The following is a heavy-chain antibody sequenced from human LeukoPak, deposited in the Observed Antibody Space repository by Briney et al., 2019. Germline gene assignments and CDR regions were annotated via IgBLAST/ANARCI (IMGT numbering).Heavy chain of an antibody. D-gene: IGHD3-16*02. Sequence: ASVKVSCKASGYTFTSYGISWVRQAPGQGLEWMGWISAYNGNTNYARTLQGRVTMTTDASTSTAYMELRSLRSDDTAVYYCARAPNYDYVWGSYRLAYWGQGTLVTVSS. CDR1: GYTFTSYG. V-gene: IGHV1-18*01. CDR3: ARAPNYDYVWGSYRLAY. CDR2: ISAYNGNT. J-gene: IGHJ4*02.